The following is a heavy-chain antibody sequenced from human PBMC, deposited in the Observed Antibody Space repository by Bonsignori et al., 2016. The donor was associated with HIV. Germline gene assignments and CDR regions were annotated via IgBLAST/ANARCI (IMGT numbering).Heavy chain of an antibody. J-gene: IGHJ4*02. D-gene: IGHD2-15*01. V-gene: IGHV4-34*01. CDR2: INHSGST. CDR3: ARLGYCSGGSCYRPTLMKPQFDY. Sequence: WIRSPQEGLEWIGEINHSGSTNYNPSLKSRVTISVDTSKNQFSLKLSSVTAADTAVYYCARLGYCSGGSCYRPTLMKPQFDYWGQGTLVTVSS.